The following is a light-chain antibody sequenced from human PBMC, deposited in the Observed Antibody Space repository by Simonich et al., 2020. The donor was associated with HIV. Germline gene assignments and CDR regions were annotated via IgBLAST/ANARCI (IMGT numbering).Light chain of an antibody. CDR1: QSVLYSSNNRNY. V-gene: IGKV4-1*01. Sequence: DVVMTQSTDSLAVSLGERATINCKSSQSVLYSSNNRNYLAWYQQKPGQPPKLLIYWASTRESGVPDRFSGSGSGTDFTLTISSLQAEDVAVYHCQQYTNWPLTFGGGTKVEIK. CDR3: QQYTNWPLT. CDR2: WAS. J-gene: IGKJ4*01.